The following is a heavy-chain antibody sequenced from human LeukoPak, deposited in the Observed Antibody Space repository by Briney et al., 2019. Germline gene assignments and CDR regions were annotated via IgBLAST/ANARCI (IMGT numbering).Heavy chain of an antibody. Sequence: PGGSLRLSCAASGFTFSSYAMSWVRQAPGKGLEWVSGISGGGGITYYADSVKGRFTISRDNSKSTLFLQMNSQRAEDTAAYYCAKDQRQQLVEGYFDYWGQETLVTVSS. D-gene: IGHD6-13*01. V-gene: IGHV3-23*01. CDR2: ISGGGGIT. CDR3: AKDQRQQLVEGYFDY. CDR1: GFTFSSYA. J-gene: IGHJ4*02.